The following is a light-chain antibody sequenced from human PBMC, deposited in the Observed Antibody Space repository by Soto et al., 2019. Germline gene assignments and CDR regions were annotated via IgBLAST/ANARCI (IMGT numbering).Light chain of an antibody. J-gene: IGLJ2*01. CDR3: GAWDNSLGAL. CDR1: SSNIGNNY. Sequence: QSVLTQPPSVSAATGQKVTISCSGSSSNIGNNYVSWYQQLPGTAPKLLISDNNKRPSGILDRFSGSKSGTSATLGIAGLQTGDEAEYYCGAWDNSLGALFGGGTKVTVL. CDR2: DNN. V-gene: IGLV1-51*01.